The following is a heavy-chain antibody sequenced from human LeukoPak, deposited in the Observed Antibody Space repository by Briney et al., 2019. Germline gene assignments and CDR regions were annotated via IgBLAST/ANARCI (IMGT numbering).Heavy chain of an antibody. CDR2: IWYDGSDK. Sequence: QPGRSLRLSCAASGFSLSSYGMHWVRQAPGKGLEWVAAIWYDGSDKYYADSVKGRFSISRDNSKNMMYLQMNSLRAEDTAVYYCARGRGYGGFGELSPWGQGTLVIVSS. CDR3: ARGRGYGGFGELSP. V-gene: IGHV3-33*01. CDR1: GFSLSSYG. J-gene: IGHJ5*02. D-gene: IGHD3-10*01.